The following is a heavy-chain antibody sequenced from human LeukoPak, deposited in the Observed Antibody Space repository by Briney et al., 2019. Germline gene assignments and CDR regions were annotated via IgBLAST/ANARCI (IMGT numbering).Heavy chain of an antibody. CDR2: SGTVGDT. CDR3: VRAAMPYIINGRRFDY. J-gene: IGHJ4*02. Sequence: GESLRLSCAASGYTSSAYDMHWVRQITGGGLEWVSTSGTVGDTFYSDSVKGRFTISRENAKNSVHLQMNSLRVEDSAIYFCVRAAMPYIINGRRFDYWGQGTLVTVSS. CDR1: GYTSSAYD. V-gene: IGHV3-13*04. D-gene: IGHD2-2*01.